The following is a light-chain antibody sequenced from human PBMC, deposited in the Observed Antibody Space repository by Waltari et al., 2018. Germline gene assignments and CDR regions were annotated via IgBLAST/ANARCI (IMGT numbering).Light chain of an antibody. CDR3: CSYAGAYTFFV. CDR2: NVD. V-gene: IGLV2-11*01. Sequence: QSALTQPRSVAGSPGQSVTISCTGTSSDVGAYNYFSWYQHHPGKAPKLMIYNVDKRPSGVPDRFSGSKSGNTASLTISGLQAEDEADYYCCSYAGAYTFFVFGIGTKVTVL. J-gene: IGLJ1*01. CDR1: SSDVGAYNY.